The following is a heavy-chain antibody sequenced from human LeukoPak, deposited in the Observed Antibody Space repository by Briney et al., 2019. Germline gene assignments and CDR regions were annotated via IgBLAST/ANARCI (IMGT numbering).Heavy chain of an antibody. CDR2: INPSGGST. V-gene: IGHV1-46*01. Sequence: ASVKASRKSSGYTFTSYYMHWVRQAPGQGLERMGIINPSGGSTSYAQKFQGRVTMTRDPSTSTVYMELSSLRSEDTAVYYCARAGLAVAGLALWYWGQGTLVTVSS. J-gene: IGHJ4*02. D-gene: IGHD6-19*01. CDR1: GYTFTSYY. CDR3: ARAGLAVAGLALWY.